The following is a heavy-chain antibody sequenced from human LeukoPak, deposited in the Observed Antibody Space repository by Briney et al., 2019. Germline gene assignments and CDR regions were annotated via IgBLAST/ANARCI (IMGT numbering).Heavy chain of an antibody. D-gene: IGHD3-16*01. V-gene: IGHV1-2*02. Sequence: ASVKVSCRTSGFTFTDYYIHWIRRAPGQGLEWMGYINSNSGFTFYERKFQGRVAMTRDTSISTAYMELSRLTYDDTAVYYCARDVRGRGSYSDYWPREPWSPSPQ. J-gene: IGHJ4*02. CDR1: GFTFTDYY. CDR2: INSNSGFT. CDR3: ARDVRGRGSYSDY.